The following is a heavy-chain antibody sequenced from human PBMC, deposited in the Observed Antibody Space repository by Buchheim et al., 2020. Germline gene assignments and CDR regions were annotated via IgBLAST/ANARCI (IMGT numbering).Heavy chain of an antibody. CDR2: ISSSSSTI. D-gene: IGHD2-2*01. CDR3: AGYCSSTSCYSSDY. CDR1: GFTFSSYS. Sequence: EVQLVESGGGLVQPGGSLRLSCAASGFTFSSYSMNWVRQAPGKGLEWVSYISSSSSTIYYADSVKGRFTISRDNAKKSLYLQMNSLRAEDTAVYYCAGYCSSTSCYSSDYWGQGTL. V-gene: IGHV3-48*01. J-gene: IGHJ4*02.